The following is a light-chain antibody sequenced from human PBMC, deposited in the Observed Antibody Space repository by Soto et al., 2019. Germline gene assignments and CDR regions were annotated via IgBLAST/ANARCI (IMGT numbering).Light chain of an antibody. V-gene: IGKV1-5*01. CDR3: QQYYNYWT. CDR1: QSVSTW. Sequence: PMTQSPSTLSASVGDRVTITCRARQSVSTWLAWYQQRPGKPPKLLIYDASSLQSGVPSKFSGGGSGTEFTLTISSLQPDDFATYYCQQYYNYWTFGQGTKVDIK. J-gene: IGKJ1*01. CDR2: DAS.